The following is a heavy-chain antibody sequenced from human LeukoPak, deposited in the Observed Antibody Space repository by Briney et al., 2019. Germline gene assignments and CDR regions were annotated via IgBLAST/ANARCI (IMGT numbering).Heavy chain of an antibody. CDR3: AGVIGNYDGRLDY. Sequence: PSETLSLTCTVSGYSISSGYYWGWIRQPPGQGLEWIGSIYHSGSTNYNPSLKSRFTISLDTSKNRFSLKLSSVTAADTAMYYCAGVIGNYDGRLDYWGQGTLVTVSS. CDR2: IYHSGST. CDR1: GYSISSGYY. V-gene: IGHV4-38-2*02. J-gene: IGHJ4*02. D-gene: IGHD1-7*01.